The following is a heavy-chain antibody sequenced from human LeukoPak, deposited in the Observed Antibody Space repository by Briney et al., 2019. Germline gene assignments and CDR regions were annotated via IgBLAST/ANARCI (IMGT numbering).Heavy chain of an antibody. D-gene: IGHD1-7*01. V-gene: IGHV4-38-2*02. CDR3: ARDYCRTTACPFDY. J-gene: IGHJ4*02. CDR1: GYSISSGYY. CDR2: IFHTGTT. Sequence: PSETLSLTCTVSGYSISSGYYWGWIRQPPGKGLEWIGTIFHTGTTHYNPSLKSRVTISVDTSKNQFSLKLSSVTAADTAVYYCARDYCRTTACPFDYWGQGALVTVSS.